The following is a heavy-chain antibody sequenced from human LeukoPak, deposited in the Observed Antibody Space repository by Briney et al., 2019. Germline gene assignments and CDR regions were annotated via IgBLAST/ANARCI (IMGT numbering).Heavy chain of an antibody. V-gene: IGHV1-8*01. Sequence: GASVKVSCKASGYSFTSYDINWVRQATGQGLEWMGWMNPNSGNTSYAQKFQGRVTMTRDTSTSTVYMELSSLRSEDTAVYYCARDGGEVGYSSGCGDYWGQGTLVTVSS. D-gene: IGHD6-19*01. CDR3: ARDGGEVGYSSGCGDY. J-gene: IGHJ4*02. CDR2: MNPNSGNT. CDR1: GYSFTSYD.